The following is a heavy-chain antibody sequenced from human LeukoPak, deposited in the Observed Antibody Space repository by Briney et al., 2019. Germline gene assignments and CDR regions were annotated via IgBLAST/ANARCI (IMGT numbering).Heavy chain of an antibody. V-gene: IGHV3-23*01. Sequence: GGSLRLSCAAAGFTFSSYAMSWVRQAPGKGLEWVSVISGSGRNTNYADSVKGRFTISRDNSKNTLYMQMNSLRTDDTAVYYCAKIVSATGTAYWGQGTLVTVSS. CDR1: GFTFSSYA. CDR2: ISGSGRNT. J-gene: IGHJ4*02. CDR3: AKIVSATGTAY. D-gene: IGHD6-13*01.